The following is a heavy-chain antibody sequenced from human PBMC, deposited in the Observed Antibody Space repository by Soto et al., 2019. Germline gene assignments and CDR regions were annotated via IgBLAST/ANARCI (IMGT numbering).Heavy chain of an antibody. Sequence: SVKVSCKASGDTFSFYTINWVRQAPGLGLEWVGRINLINSMSNYAQKFQGRVTMTTDTSASTAYMELSSLRSEDTAVYYCARGGEPIDYWGQGTLVTVSS. D-gene: IGHD2-21*01. J-gene: IGHJ4*02. CDR1: GDTFSFYT. V-gene: IGHV1-69*02. CDR2: INLINSMS. CDR3: ARGGEPIDY.